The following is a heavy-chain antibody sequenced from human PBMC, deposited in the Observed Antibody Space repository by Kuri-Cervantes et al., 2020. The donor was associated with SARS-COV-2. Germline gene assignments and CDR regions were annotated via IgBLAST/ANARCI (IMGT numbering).Heavy chain of an antibody. CDR3: ARDKGLGYPFDY. V-gene: IGHV3-30*02. CDR2: IRYDGSNK. D-gene: IGHD5-18*01. J-gene: IGHJ4*02. Sequence: GGSLRLSCAASGFTFSSYGMHWVRQAPGKGLEWVAFIRYDGSNKYYADSVKGRFTISRDNSKNSLYLQMNSLRAGDTAVYYCARDKGLGYPFDYWGQGTLVTVSS. CDR1: GFTFSSYG.